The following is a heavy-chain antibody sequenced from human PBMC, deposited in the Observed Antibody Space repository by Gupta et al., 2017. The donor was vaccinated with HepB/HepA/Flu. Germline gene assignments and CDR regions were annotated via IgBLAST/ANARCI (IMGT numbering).Heavy chain of an antibody. CDR1: GFSFSSYG. CDR3: ARSRGVGYYYFDY. J-gene: IGHJ4*02. D-gene: IGHD3-3*01. V-gene: IGHV3-33*01. CDR2: IWYDGSNK. Sequence: QVQLVESGGGVVQPGRYLRLSCAASGFSFSSYGIRCVRQAPGKGVEWVAVIWYDGSNKYYGDSVKGRFTISRDNSKNTLYLQMNSLRAEDTAVYYCARSRGVGYYYFDYWGQGTLVTVSS.